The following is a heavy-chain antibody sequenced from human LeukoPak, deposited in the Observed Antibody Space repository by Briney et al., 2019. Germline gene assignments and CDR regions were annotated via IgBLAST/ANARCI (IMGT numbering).Heavy chain of an antibody. CDR1: GFTFSSYA. CDR3: ARDVSTGTTIAFDI. D-gene: IGHD1-1*01. J-gene: IGHJ3*02. V-gene: IGHV4-30-4*08. CDR2: IYYSGST. Sequence: LRLSCAASGFTFSSYAMGWIRQPPGKGLEWIGYIYYSGSTYYNPSLKSRVTISVDTSKNQFSLKLSSVTAADTAVYYCARDVSTGTTIAFDIWGQGTMVTVSS.